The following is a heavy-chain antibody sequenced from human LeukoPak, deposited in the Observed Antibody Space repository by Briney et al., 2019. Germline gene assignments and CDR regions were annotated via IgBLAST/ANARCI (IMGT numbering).Heavy chain of an antibody. J-gene: IGHJ4*02. CDR1: GFTFTGHT. Sequence: GGSLRLSCAASGFTFTGHTMTWLRQAPGKGLEWVQIIGGRDDRTYYADSVKGRFTISRDNSKNTLYLQMNSLRGEDTAVYYCAKDPNPFYDFWSGYKWGQGTLVTVSS. V-gene: IGHV3-23*01. CDR3: AKDPNPFYDFWSGYK. D-gene: IGHD3-3*01. CDR2: IGGRDDRT.